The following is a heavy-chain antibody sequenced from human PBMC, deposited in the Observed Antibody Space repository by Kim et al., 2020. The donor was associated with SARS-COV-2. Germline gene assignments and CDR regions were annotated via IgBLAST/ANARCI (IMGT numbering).Heavy chain of an antibody. CDR2: IYSSGST. CDR3: SRPKLLGSPTGTFYI. V-gene: IGHV4-59*08. Sequence: SETLSLTCTVSGGSISSYYWNWIRQPPGKGLEWIGFIYSSGSTNYNPSLKSRVTISVDTSKNQFSLKLTSVTAADTAVYYCSRPKLLGSPTGTFYIWGQG. CDR1: GGSISSYY. D-gene: IGHD3-10*01. J-gene: IGHJ3*02.